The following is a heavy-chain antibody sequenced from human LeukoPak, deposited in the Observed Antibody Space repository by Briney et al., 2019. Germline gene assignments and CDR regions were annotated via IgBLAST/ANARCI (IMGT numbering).Heavy chain of an antibody. Sequence: SETLSLTCTVSGGSISSSSYYWGWIRQPPGKGLEWIGSIYYSGSTYYNPSLKSRVTISVDTSKNQFSLELSSVTAADTAVYYCARDSGSGWYKPYFDYWGQGTLVTVSS. CDR2: IYYSGST. J-gene: IGHJ4*02. CDR1: GGSISSSSYY. D-gene: IGHD6-19*01. V-gene: IGHV4-39*07. CDR3: ARDSGSGWYKPYFDY.